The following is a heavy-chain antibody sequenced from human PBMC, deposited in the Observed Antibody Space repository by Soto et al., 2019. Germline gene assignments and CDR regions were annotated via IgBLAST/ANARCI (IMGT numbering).Heavy chain of an antibody. CDR3: VKDRWVDY. CDR1: GFTFSSYA. D-gene: IGHD6-13*01. Sequence: GGSLRLSCSASGFTFSSYAMHWVRQAPGKGLEYVSSISSDGRTTYYADSVKGRFTISGDNSKNTLNLQMSSLRAEDTALYYCVKDRWVDYWGQGTLVTVSS. CDR2: ISSDGRTT. V-gene: IGHV3-64D*06. J-gene: IGHJ4*02.